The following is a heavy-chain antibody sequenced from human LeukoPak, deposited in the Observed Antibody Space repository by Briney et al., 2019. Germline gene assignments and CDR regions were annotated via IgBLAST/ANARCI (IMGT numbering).Heavy chain of an antibody. Sequence: SETLSLTCTVSGGSISSYYWSWIRQPAGKGLEWIGRIYISGSGSTNYNPSLKSRVTMSVDTSKNQFSLKLSSVTAADTAVYYCARDRGGYSSGWVLWGQGTLVTVSS. CDR2: IYISGSGST. CDR1: GGSISSYY. V-gene: IGHV4-4*07. D-gene: IGHD6-19*01. CDR3: ARDRGGYSSGWVL. J-gene: IGHJ4*02.